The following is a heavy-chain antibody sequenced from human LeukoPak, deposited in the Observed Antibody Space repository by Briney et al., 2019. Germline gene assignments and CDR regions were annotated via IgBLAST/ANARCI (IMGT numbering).Heavy chain of an antibody. CDR2: INPNSGGT. J-gene: IGHJ5*02. CDR1: GYTFTGYY. CDR3: ARGNGGSPVGDWFDP. V-gene: IGHV1-2*02. D-gene: IGHD1-26*01. Sequence: ASVKVSCKASGYTFTGYYIHWVRQAPGQGLEWMGWINPNSGGTNYAQKFQGRVTMTRDTSISTAYMELSRLRSDDTAVYYCARGNGGSPVGDWFDPWGQGTLVTVSS.